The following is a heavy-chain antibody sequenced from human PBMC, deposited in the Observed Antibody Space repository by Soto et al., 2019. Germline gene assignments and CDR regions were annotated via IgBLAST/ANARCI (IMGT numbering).Heavy chain of an antibody. V-gene: IGHV3-13*01. D-gene: IGHD3-10*01. CDR3: ARALSLRAYYGMDV. Sequence: LRLSCAASGFTFSSYDMHWVRQATGKGLEWVSAIGTAGDTYYPGSVKGRFTISRENAKNSLYLQMNSLRAGNTAVYYCARALSLRAYYGMDVWGQGTTVTVS. J-gene: IGHJ6*02. CDR1: GFTFSSYD. CDR2: IGTAGDT.